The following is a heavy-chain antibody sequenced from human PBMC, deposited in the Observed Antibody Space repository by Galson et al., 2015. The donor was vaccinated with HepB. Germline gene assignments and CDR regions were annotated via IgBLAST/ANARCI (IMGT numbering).Heavy chain of an antibody. CDR3: ARDILRESGAFDI. J-gene: IGHJ3*02. Sequence: SLRLSCAASGFTFSSYSMNWVRQAPGKGLEWVSSISSSSSYIYYADSVKGRFTISRDNAKNSLYLQMNSLRAEDTAVYYCARDILRESGAFDIWGQGTMVTVSS. V-gene: IGHV3-21*01. CDR2: ISSSSSYI. D-gene: IGHD4-17*01. CDR1: GFTFSSYS.